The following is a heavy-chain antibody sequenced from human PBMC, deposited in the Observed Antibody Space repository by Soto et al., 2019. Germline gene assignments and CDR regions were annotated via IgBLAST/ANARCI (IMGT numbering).Heavy chain of an antibody. V-gene: IGHV1-18*01. CDR3: ARDTGNSFDY. CDR1: GYTFNTYF. CDR2: ISPHNGNT. Sequence: HVQLVQSGGELKKPGASVKVSCNTSGYTFNTYFITWVRQAPGQGLEWMGWISPHNGNTNYAEKFQGRVTMTADTITKTAYMELRNLRMDDTAGYYCARDTGNSFDYWGQGTPVTVSS. J-gene: IGHJ4*02.